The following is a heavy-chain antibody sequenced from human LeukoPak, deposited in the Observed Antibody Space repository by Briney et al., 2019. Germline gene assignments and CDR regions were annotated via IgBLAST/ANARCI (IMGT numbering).Heavy chain of an antibody. CDR1: GYTFTDYF. V-gene: IGHV1-2*02. Sequence: GASVKVSCKASGYTFTDYFIHWVRQAPGQGLEWMGWIGPKSGDTRYSQKFQGRVTVTRDTSINTAYMELSRLGSDDTAVYYCGRNRLGKALDIWGQGPMVTVSS. J-gene: IGHJ3*02. D-gene: IGHD7-27*01. CDR2: IGPKSGDT. CDR3: GRNRLGKALDI.